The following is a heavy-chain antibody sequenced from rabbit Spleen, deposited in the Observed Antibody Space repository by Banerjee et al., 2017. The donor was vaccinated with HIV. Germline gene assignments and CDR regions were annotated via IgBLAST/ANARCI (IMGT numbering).Heavy chain of an antibody. CDR3: ARDAAGREDFNL. CDR2: IDVVKRGTT. Sequence: QEQLEESGGGLVKPEGSLTLTCKASGLDFSSSYWICWVRQAPGKGLEWIACIDVVKRGTTYYASWAKGRFTTSKTSSTTVTLQMTSLTAADTATYFCARDAAGREDFNLWGPGTLVTVS. J-gene: IGHJ4*01. D-gene: IGHD4-2*01. V-gene: IGHV1S45*01. CDR1: GLDFSSSYW.